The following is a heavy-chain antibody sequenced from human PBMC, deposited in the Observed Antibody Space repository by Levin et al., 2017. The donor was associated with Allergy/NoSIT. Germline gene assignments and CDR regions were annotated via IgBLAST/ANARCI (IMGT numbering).Heavy chain of an antibody. Sequence: GESLKISCAASGLNFRNYAMHWVRQAPDKGLEWVATVLYDGSKKYDADSVKGRFTISRDTSKNMLYLEMNSLRADDTAVYYCAREDNAFDIWGQGTMVTVSS. J-gene: IGHJ3*02. V-gene: IGHV3-30-3*01. CDR1: GLNFRNYA. CDR2: VLYDGSKK. CDR3: AREDNAFDI. D-gene: IGHD2-15*01.